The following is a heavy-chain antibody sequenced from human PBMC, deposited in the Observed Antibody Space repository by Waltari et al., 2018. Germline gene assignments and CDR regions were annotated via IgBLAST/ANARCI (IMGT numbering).Heavy chain of an antibody. CDR1: GFNFNMYW. CDR2: IYLDGSEK. Sequence: EVNLVESGGGLVQPGGSLRLSCAASGFNFNMYWMSWVRQAPGKGLVWVANIYLDGSEKHYVDSVKGRFTISRDNAKNSLYLQMNSLRAEDTAVYYCVRGATIAFDNWGQGTLVTVSS. CDR3: VRGATIAFDN. J-gene: IGHJ4*02. V-gene: IGHV3-7*01. D-gene: IGHD5-12*01.